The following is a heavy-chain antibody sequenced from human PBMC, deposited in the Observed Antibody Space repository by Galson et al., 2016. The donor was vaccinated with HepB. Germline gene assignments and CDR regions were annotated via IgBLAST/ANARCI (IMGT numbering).Heavy chain of an antibody. Sequence: SLRLSCAVSGFTFSSYWMRWVRQGPGKGLEWVAIIKQDGSEKYYVDSVKGRFTISRDNAKKSLYLQMNSLRAEDTAVYYCARVGIGSSWYFDYWGQGTLVTVSS. D-gene: IGHD6-13*01. CDR3: ARVGIGSSWYFDY. CDR2: IKQDGSEK. V-gene: IGHV3-7*01. J-gene: IGHJ4*02. CDR1: GFTFSSYW.